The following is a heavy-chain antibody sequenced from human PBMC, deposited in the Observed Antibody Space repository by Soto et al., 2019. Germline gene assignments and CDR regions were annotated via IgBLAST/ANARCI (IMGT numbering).Heavy chain of an antibody. CDR1: GGSISDHSDY. V-gene: IGHV4-39*01. D-gene: IGHD6-13*01. J-gene: IGHJ5*02. Sequence: SETLSLTKTVSGGSISDHSDYCVLIRQPPGKGLEWIGSMFYTGRTYYNPSLKSRVTISVDKSKNQFSLKLTSVTATDTAVYYCARSSSSQVGFDPWGQGTLVTVSS. CDR3: ARSSSSQVGFDP. CDR2: MFYTGRT.